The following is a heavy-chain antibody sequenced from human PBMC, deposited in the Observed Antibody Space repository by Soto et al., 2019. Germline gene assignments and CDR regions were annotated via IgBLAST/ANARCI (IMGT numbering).Heavy chain of an antibody. CDR1: GFIFSNSA. CDR3: AREVASYDRSGFFDY. D-gene: IGHD3-22*01. Sequence: GALRLSCAGSGFIFSNSAFHWVRQAPGKGLEWVALISYDGNNKYYADSVKGRFTISRDNSKNTLYLQMHSLRADDTAVYYCAREVASYDRSGFFDYWGQGAMVTVSS. CDR2: ISYDGNNK. J-gene: IGHJ4*02. V-gene: IGHV3-30-3*01.